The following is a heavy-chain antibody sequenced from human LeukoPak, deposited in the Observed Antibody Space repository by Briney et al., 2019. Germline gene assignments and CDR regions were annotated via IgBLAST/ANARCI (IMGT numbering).Heavy chain of an antibody. Sequence: GGSLRLSCAASGFTFSSYGMHWVRQAPGKGLEWVAFIRYDGSNKYYADSVKGRFTISRDNSKNTLYLQMNSLRAEDTAVYYCAKSYYYDSSGYYYAQDYWGQGTLVTVSS. V-gene: IGHV3-30*02. CDR3: AKSYYYDSSGYYYAQDY. D-gene: IGHD3-22*01. CDR2: IRYDGSNK. CDR1: GFTFSSYG. J-gene: IGHJ4*02.